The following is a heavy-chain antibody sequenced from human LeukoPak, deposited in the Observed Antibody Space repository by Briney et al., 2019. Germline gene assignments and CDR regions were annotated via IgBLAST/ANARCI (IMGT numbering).Heavy chain of an antibody. D-gene: IGHD3-3*01. CDR2: IIPIFGTA. Sequence: SVKVSCKASGATFSSYAISWVRQAPGQGLEWMGGIIPIFGTANYAQKFQGRVTITADESTSTAYMELSSLRSEDTAVYYCARCYDFWSGYYTSFDYWGQGTLVTVSS. V-gene: IGHV1-69*13. J-gene: IGHJ4*02. CDR3: ARCYDFWSGYYTSFDY. CDR1: GATFSSYA.